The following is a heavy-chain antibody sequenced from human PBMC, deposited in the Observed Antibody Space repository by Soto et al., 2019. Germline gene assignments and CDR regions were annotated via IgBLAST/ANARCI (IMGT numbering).Heavy chain of an antibody. V-gene: IGHV4-4*07. CDR1: GASIRGFY. Sequence: SETLSLTCTVSGASIRGFYWSWIRKSAGKGLEWIGRIYATGTTDYNPSLKSRVMMSVDTSKKQFSLKLRSVTAADTAVYYCVRDGTKTLRDWFDPWGQGISVTVSS. CDR2: IYATGTT. D-gene: IGHD1-1*01. CDR3: VRDGTKTLRDWFDP. J-gene: IGHJ5*02.